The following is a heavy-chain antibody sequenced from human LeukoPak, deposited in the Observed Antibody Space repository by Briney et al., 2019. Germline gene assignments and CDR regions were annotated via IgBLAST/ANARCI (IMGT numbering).Heavy chain of an antibody. CDR2: IYTSGST. V-gene: IGHV4-4*07. CDR1: GHSISSGYY. D-gene: IGHD2-2*02. J-gene: IGHJ4*02. Sequence: PSETLSLTCSVSGHSISSGYYWSWIRQPAGKGLEWIGRIYTSGSTNYNPSLKSRVTMSVDTSKNQFSLKLSSVTAADTAVYYCAREVVVPAAILATRPFDYWGQGTLVPVSS. CDR3: AREVVVPAAILATRPFDY.